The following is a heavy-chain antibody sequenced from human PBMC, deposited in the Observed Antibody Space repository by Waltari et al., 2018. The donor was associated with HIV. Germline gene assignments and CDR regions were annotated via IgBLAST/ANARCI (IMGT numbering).Heavy chain of an antibody. D-gene: IGHD4-17*01. J-gene: IGHJ5*02. CDR1: GGSISGYY. V-gene: IGHV4-34*01. Sequence: QVQLQQWGAGLLKPSETLSLNCAVYGGSISGYYWSWLRQPPGKGMEGIGEVSHSGSTAYTPSFKGRVTISISTSKRQFSLKVTSVTAADTALYYCARGDFADLVDYYGDYVRPHSWFDPWGQGTLVTVSS. CDR2: VSHSGST. CDR3: ARGDFADLVDYYGDYVRPHSWFDP.